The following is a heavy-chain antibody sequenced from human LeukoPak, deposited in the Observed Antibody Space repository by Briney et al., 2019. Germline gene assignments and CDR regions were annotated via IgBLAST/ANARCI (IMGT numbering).Heavy chain of an antibody. J-gene: IGHJ4*02. Sequence: SETLSLTCTVSGGSISSYYWSWIRQPPGKGLEWIGYIYYSGNTNYNPSLKSRATISVDTSKNQFSLKLCSVTAADTAVYYCARETGSYYFDYWGQGTLVTVSS. V-gene: IGHV4-59*01. CDR3: ARETGSYYFDY. CDR1: GGSISSYY. CDR2: IYYSGNT.